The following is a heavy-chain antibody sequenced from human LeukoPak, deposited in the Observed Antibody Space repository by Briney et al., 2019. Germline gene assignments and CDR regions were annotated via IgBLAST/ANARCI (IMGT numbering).Heavy chain of an antibody. J-gene: IGHJ4*02. Sequence: GGSLRLSCAASGFTFSSYGMHWVRQAPGKGLEWVAVIWYDGSNKYYADSVKGRFTISRDNSKNTLYLQMNSLRAEDTAVYYCASTVSEGHFDYWGQGTLVTVSS. CDR3: ASTVSEGHFDY. CDR1: GFTFSSYG. V-gene: IGHV3-33*01. CDR2: IWYDGSNK. D-gene: IGHD4-17*01.